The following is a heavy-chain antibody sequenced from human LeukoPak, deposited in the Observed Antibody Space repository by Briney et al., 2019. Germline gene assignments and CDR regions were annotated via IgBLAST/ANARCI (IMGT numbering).Heavy chain of an antibody. Sequence: PGGSLRLSCAASGFTFSSYGMHWVRQAPGKGLEWVTVISNDGSNKYYADSAKGRFTISRDNSKNTLYLQMNSLRVEDTAVYYCAKDFGRYYYYMDVWGKGTTVTVSS. CDR1: GFTFSSYG. CDR3: AKDFGRYYYYMDV. CDR2: ISNDGSNK. V-gene: IGHV3-30*18. D-gene: IGHD3-16*01. J-gene: IGHJ6*03.